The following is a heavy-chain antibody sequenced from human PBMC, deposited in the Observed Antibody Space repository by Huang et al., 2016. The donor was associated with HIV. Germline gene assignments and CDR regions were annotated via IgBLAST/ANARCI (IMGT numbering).Heavy chain of an antibody. D-gene: IGHD4-17*01. J-gene: IGHJ4*02. CDR2: MKPNTGNT. CDR1: GYTFTNYD. V-gene: IGHV1-8*02. Sequence: QVHLVQSGAEVKKPGASVKVSCKASGYTFTNYDINWVRQAPGRGLEWMGWMKPNTGNTGLAQSFQGRVTMTRKTSITTAYMELTSLTSEDTAVYYCARSAYGDLDYWGLGTLVIVSS. CDR3: ARSAYGDLDY.